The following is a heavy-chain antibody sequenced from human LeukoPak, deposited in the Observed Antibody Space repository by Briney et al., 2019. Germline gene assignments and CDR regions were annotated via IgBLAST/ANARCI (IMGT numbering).Heavy chain of an antibody. CDR1: GFTLNNHT. CDR2: ISGSGGNT. J-gene: IGHJ4*02. D-gene: IGHD1-26*01. V-gene: IGHV3-23*01. CDR3: VKDRRSAYDS. Sequence: GGSLRLSCAASGFTLNNHTISWVREAPGKGLEWISGISGSGGNTYYADSEKGRFTISRDNSKNTLYLQVNSLRAEDTDVYVCVKDRRSAYDSWGQGTLVTVSS.